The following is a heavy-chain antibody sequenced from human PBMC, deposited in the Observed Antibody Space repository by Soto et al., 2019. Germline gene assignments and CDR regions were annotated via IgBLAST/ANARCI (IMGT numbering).Heavy chain of an antibody. V-gene: IGHV3-30-3*01. D-gene: IGHD7-27*01. CDR1: GFTFSSYA. CDR2: ISYDGSNK. Sequence: SLRLSCAASGFTFSSYAMHWVRQAPGKGLEWVAVISYDGSNKYYADSVKGRFTISRDNSKNTLYLQMNSLRAEDMAVYYCARDLGHYYYYVMYVWGQGSTVTGSS. CDR3: ARDLGHYYYYVMYV. J-gene: IGHJ6*02.